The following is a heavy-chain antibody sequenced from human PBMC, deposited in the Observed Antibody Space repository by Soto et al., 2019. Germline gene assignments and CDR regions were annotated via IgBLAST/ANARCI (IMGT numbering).Heavy chain of an antibody. D-gene: IGHD3-3*01. CDR3: VKSRGGNNFDFCD. CDR1: GFTFSSYA. Sequence: GGSLRLSCSASGFTFSSYAMHWVRQAPGKGLEYVSGVRGNGDPPFYADSVKGRFTISRDNSKNTLYLQMSSLSADDTAVYYCVKSRGGNNFDFCDWGQGALVTVSS. CDR2: VRGNGDPP. V-gene: IGHV3-64D*06. J-gene: IGHJ4*02.